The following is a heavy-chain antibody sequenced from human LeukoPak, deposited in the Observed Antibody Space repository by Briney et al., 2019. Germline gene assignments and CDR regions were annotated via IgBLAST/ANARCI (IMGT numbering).Heavy chain of an antibody. V-gene: IGHV3-9*01. J-gene: IGHJ6*03. CDR3: ARASGGYYYYYYMDV. Sequence: GRSLRLSCAASGFTFDDYAMHWVRQAPGKGLEWVSGISWNSGSIGYADSVKGRFTISRDNAKNSPYLQMNSLRAEDTALYYCARASGGYYYYYYMDVWGKGTTVTVSS. CDR1: GFTFDDYA. CDR2: ISWNSGSI. D-gene: IGHD3-16*01.